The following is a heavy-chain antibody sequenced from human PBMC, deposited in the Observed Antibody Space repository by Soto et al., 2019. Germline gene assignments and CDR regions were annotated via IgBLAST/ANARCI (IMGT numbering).Heavy chain of an antibody. CDR3: AKDSSGSYHGYFDY. V-gene: IGHV3-30*18. J-gene: IGHJ4*02. D-gene: IGHD1-26*01. Sequence: PVGSLRLSCAASGFTFSSYGMHWVRQAPGKGLEWVAVISYDGSNKYYADSVKGRFTISRDNSKNALYLQMNSLRAEDTAVYYCAKDSSGSYHGYFDYWGQGTLVTVSS. CDR2: ISYDGSNK. CDR1: GFTFSSYG.